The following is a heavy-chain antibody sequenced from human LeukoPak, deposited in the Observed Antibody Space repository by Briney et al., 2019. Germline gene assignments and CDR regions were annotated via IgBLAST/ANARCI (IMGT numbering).Heavy chain of an antibody. Sequence: ASVKVSCKASGYTFTSYYMHWVRQAPGQGLEWMGIINPSGGSTSYAQKFQGRVTMTRDMSTSTVYMELSSLRSEDTAVYYCARVGWELLGSRSGYFDYWGQGTLVTVSS. V-gene: IGHV1-46*01. CDR1: GYTFTSYY. D-gene: IGHD1-26*01. CDR3: ARVGWELLGSRSGYFDY. J-gene: IGHJ4*02. CDR2: INPSGGST.